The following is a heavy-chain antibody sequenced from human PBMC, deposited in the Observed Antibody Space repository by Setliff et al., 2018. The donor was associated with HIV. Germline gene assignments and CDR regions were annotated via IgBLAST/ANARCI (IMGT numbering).Heavy chain of an antibody. CDR3: AREIGVYDSSGYYYVPDAFDS. Sequence: ASVKVSCKASGYTFTNYGISWVRQAPGQGLEWMGWISAYNGNTNYAQKLQGRVTMTTDTSTSTAYMELRSLRSDDTAVYYCAREIGVYDSSGYYYVPDAFDSWGQGTMVTVSS. CDR1: GYTFTNYG. V-gene: IGHV1-18*01. CDR2: ISAYNGNT. D-gene: IGHD3-22*01. J-gene: IGHJ3*02.